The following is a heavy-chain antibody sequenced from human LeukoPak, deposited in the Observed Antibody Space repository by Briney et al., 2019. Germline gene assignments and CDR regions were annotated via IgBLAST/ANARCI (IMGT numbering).Heavy chain of an antibody. CDR3: AKDLAYSGSYRGFFDY. CDR2: ISGSGGST. V-gene: IGHV3-23*01. CDR1: GFTFSSYA. Sequence: PGGSLRLSCAASGFTFSSYAMSWVRQAPGKGLEWVSAISGSGGSTYYADSVKGRFTISRDNSKNTLYLQMNSLRAEDTAVYYCAKDLAYSGSYRGFFDYWGQGTLVTVSS. D-gene: IGHD1-26*01. J-gene: IGHJ4*02.